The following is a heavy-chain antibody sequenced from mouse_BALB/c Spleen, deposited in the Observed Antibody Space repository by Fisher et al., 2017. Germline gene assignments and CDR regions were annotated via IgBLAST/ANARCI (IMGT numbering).Heavy chain of an antibody. J-gene: IGHJ4*01. Sequence: KFKGKATLTVDKSSSTAYMELRSLTSEDSAVYYCARDLVMDYWGQGTSVTVSS. D-gene: IGHD6-2*01. V-gene: IGHV1-26*01. CDR3: ARDLVMDY.